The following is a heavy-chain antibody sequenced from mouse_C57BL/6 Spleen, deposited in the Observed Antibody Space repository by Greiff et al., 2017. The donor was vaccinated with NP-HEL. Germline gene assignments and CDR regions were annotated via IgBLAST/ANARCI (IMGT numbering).Heavy chain of an antibody. CDR3: TTANWDIYFDY. Sequence: EVQLQQSGAELVRPGASVKLSCTASGFNIKDDYMHWVKQRPEQGLEWIGWIDPENGDTEYASKFQGKATITADTSSNTAYLQLSSLTSEDTAVYYCTTANWDIYFDYWGQGTTLTVSS. V-gene: IGHV14-4*01. J-gene: IGHJ2*01. D-gene: IGHD4-1*01. CDR2: IDPENGDT. CDR1: GFNIKDDY.